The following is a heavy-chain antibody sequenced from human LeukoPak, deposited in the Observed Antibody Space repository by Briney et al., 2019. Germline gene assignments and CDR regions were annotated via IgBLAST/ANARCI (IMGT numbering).Heavy chain of an antibody. CDR1: GFTVSSNY. J-gene: IGHJ4*02. V-gene: IGHV3-53*01. CDR3: ASRDY. Sequence: PGGSLSLSCAASGFTVSSNYMSWVRQAPGKGLEWVSVIYSGGSTYYTDSVKGRFTVSRDNSKNTLYLQMNSLRAEDTAVYYCASRDYWGQGTLVTVSS. CDR2: IYSGGST.